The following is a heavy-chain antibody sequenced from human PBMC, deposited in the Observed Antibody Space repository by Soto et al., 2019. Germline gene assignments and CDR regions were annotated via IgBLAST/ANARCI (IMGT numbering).Heavy chain of an antibody. V-gene: IGHV3-23*01. CDR3: AKPLNEVYYDSSGYQQIDAFDI. J-gene: IGHJ3*02. Sequence: GGSLRLSCAASGFTFSSYAMSWVRQAPGKGLEWVSAISGSGGSTYYADSVKGRFTISRDNSKNTLYLQMNSLRAEDTAVYYCAKPLNEVYYDSSGYQQIDAFDIWGQGTMVTVSS. CDR2: ISGSGGST. D-gene: IGHD3-22*01. CDR1: GFTFSSYA.